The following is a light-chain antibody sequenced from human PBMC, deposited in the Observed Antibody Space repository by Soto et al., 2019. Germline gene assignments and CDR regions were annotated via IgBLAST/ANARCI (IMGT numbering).Light chain of an antibody. J-gene: IGKJ5*01. V-gene: IGKV3-15*01. CDR2: GAS. CDR1: QSVSSSY. CDR3: QQYNTWPPIT. Sequence: EIVLTQSPGTLSLSPGESATLSCRASQSVSSSYLAWYQQKPGQAPRLLIYGASTRATGLPARFSGSGSGTDFTLTISSLQSEDFAVYYCQQYNTWPPITFGQGTRLEIK.